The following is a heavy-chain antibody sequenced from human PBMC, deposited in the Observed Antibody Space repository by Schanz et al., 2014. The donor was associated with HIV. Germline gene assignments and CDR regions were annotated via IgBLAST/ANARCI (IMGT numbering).Heavy chain of an antibody. V-gene: IGHV4-59*01. CDR2: IYYSGST. Sequence: QVQLQESGPGLVKPSETLSLTCTVSGGSIRNYYWSWIRHLPGKGLEWIGYIYYSGSTNYNPSLKSRVTISVDTSKNQFSLKLSSVTAADTAVYYCARGKRPGAPYHYYYYGMDVWGQGTTVTVSS. CDR1: GGSIRNYY. CDR3: ARGKRPGAPYHYYYYGMDV. J-gene: IGHJ6*02. D-gene: IGHD3-16*01.